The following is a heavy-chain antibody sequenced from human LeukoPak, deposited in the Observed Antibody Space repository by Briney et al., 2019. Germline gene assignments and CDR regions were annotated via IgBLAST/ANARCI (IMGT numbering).Heavy chain of an antibody. CDR3: ARDTQQLGSDY. J-gene: IGHJ4*02. CDR1: GFTFSSYA. CDR2: ISDSGSGGNT. V-gene: IGHV3-23*01. Sequence: GGSLRLSCAASGFTFSSYAMSWVRQAPGKGLEWVSTISDSGSGGNTYYADSVKGRFTISRDNSKNTLYLQMNSLRAEDTAVYYCARDTQQLGSDYWGQGTLVTVSS. D-gene: IGHD6-13*01.